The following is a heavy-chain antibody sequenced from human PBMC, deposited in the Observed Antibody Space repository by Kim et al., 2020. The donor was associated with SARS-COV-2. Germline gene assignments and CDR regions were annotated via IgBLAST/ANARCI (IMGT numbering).Heavy chain of an antibody. V-gene: IGHV1-69*04. CDR1: GGTFSSYA. CDR2: IIPILGIA. J-gene: IGHJ4*02. CDR3: ARDFWELLRGVDY. Sequence: SVKVSCKASGGTFSSYAISWVRQAPGQGLEWMGRIIPILGIANYAQKFQGRVTITADKSTSTAYMELSSLRSEDTAVYYCARDFWELLRGVDYWGQGTLVTVSS. D-gene: IGHD1-26*01.